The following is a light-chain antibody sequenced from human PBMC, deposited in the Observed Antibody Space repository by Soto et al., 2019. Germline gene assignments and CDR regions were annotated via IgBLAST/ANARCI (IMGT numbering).Light chain of an antibody. CDR2: GAS. J-gene: IGKJ1*01. CDR1: QDVRAG. V-gene: IGKV3-15*01. Sequence: EIVLTQSPATLSVSPGGRATLSCRASQDVRAGLVWYQQKPGQPPRLLIHGASTRATGIPARFSGSGSGTEFTLTISSLLSEDIGAYFCQQYDVWPVTFGQGT. CDR3: QQYDVWPVT.